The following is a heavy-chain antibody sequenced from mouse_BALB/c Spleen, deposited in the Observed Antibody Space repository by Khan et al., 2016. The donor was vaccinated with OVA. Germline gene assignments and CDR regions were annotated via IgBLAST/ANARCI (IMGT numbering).Heavy chain of an antibody. D-gene: IGHD2-1*01. CDR2: ISSDGDYT. V-gene: IGHV5-9-3*01. CDR1: GFTFSTYA. Sequence: DVHLVESGGGLVKPGGSLKLSCAASGFTFSTYAMSWVRQTPEKRLEWVATISSDGDYTYFPDNVTGRFTISRDNAKNTLCLQMTSLRSEDTAMYYCASSPYGNFAYWGQGTLVTVSA. J-gene: IGHJ3*01. CDR3: ASSPYGNFAY.